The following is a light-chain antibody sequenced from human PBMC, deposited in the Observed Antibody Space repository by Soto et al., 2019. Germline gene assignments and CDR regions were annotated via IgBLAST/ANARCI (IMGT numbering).Light chain of an antibody. Sequence: EIVLTQSPGTLSLSPGERATLACRSSQSVSNNYLAWYQQKPGQAPRLLIHAASRRATGIPDRFSGSGSGTDFTLTISRLEPEDFAVYYCQQYGSSPWTFGQGTKVDIK. CDR1: QSVSNNY. CDR3: QQYGSSPWT. J-gene: IGKJ1*01. V-gene: IGKV3-20*01. CDR2: AAS.